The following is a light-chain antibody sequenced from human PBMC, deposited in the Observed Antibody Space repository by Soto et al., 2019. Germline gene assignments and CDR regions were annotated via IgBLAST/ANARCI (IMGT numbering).Light chain of an antibody. CDR3: QQYGSSRA. J-gene: IGKJ1*01. Sequence: EIVLTQSPGTLSLSPGERDTNSCRASQSISSSYFAWYQQKPGQAPRLLIYGASSRATGIPDRFSGSWSGTDFTLTISRLEPEDFAVYYCQQYGSSRAFGQGTKVDIK. CDR1: QSISSSY. V-gene: IGKV3-20*01. CDR2: GAS.